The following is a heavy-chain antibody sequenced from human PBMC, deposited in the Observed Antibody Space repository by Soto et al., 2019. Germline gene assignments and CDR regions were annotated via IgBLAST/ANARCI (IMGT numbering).Heavy chain of an antibody. V-gene: IGHV3-15*01. CDR1: EFTFTNAW. J-gene: IGHJ4*02. D-gene: IGHD4-17*01. CDR2: IKSKTAGGTT. CDR3: TSLYYGH. Sequence: WVSLRLSCAASEFTFTNAWMSWVRQAPGKGLEWVGRIKSKTAGGTTDYAAPGQGRFTISTDESRNTLYLQMNSLKTEDTAVYYCTSLYYGHWGQGTLVTVAS.